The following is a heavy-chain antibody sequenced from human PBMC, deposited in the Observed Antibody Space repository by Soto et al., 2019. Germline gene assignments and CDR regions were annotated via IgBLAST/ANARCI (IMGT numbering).Heavy chain of an antibody. V-gene: IGHV4-31*03. Sequence: SETLSLTCTVSGGSISSGGYYWSWIRQHPGKGLEWIGYIYYSGSTYYNPSLKSRVTISVDTSKNQFSLKLSSVTAAATAVYYCARAPGSWYSPFDYWGQGILVTVSS. D-gene: IGHD6-13*01. CDR3: ARAPGSWYSPFDY. CDR1: GGSISSGGYY. CDR2: IYYSGST. J-gene: IGHJ4*02.